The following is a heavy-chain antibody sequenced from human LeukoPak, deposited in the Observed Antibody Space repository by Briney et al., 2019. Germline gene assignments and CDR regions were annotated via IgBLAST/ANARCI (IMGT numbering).Heavy chain of an antibody. V-gene: IGHV1-18*01. CDR1: GYTFTSYG. D-gene: IGHD2-2*01. J-gene: IGHJ6*02. CDR2: ISAYNGNT. Sequence: ASVKVSCKASGYTFTSYGISWLRQAPGQGLEWMGWISAYNGNTNYVQKLQGRVTMTTDTSTCTAYMELRSLTSDDTAVYYCARDDKVVAIDDYYYGMDVWGQGTTVTVSS. CDR3: ARDDKVVAIDDYYYGMDV.